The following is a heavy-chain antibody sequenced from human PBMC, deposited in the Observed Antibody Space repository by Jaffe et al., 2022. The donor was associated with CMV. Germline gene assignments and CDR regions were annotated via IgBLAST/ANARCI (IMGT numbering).Heavy chain of an antibody. CDR1: GFSFFSYA. Sequence: EVQLLESGGGLVQPGESLRLSCAASGFSFFSYAMSWVRQAPGKGLEWVSGISGSGGDTYYADSVKGRFTISRDNSKNTLYLQMNSLRAEDTAVYYCAKDLGIYCGGDCYSFDYWGQGTLVTVSS. CDR3: AKDLGIYCGGDCYSFDY. V-gene: IGHV3-23*01. J-gene: IGHJ4*02. D-gene: IGHD2-21*02. CDR2: ISGSGGDT.